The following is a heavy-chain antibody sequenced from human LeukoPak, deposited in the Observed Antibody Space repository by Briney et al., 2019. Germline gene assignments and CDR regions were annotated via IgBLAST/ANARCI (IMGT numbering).Heavy chain of an antibody. CDR3: AKDVAVAVVFRFDP. D-gene: IGHD6-19*01. J-gene: IGHJ5*02. V-gene: IGHV3-23*01. CDR2: ISGSGGST. CDR1: GFTFSSYA. Sequence: PGGSLRLSCAASGFTFSSYAMSWVRQAPGKGLEWVSAISGSGGSTYYADSVKGRFTISRDKSKNTLYLQMNSLRAEDTAVYYCAKDVAVAVVFRFDPWGQGTLVTVSS.